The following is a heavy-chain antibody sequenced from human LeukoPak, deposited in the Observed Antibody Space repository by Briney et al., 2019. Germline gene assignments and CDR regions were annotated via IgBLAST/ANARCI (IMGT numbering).Heavy chain of an antibody. CDR3: AQDRSGGTYFLGYFNH. D-gene: IGHD1-26*01. CDR1: GFSVSNNY. V-gene: IGHV3-53*01. CDR2: IYTGGTT. J-gene: IGHJ1*01. Sequence: PGGSLRLSCAASGFSVSNNYMSWVRQAPGKGLEWVSVIYTGGTTNYADSVKGRFTISRDSSKSTLYLQMNSLRAEDTAVYYCAQDRSGGTYFLGYFNHWGQGILVTVSS.